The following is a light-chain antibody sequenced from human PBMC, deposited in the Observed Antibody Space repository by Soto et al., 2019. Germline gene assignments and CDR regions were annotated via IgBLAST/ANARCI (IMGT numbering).Light chain of an antibody. J-gene: IGLJ2*01. CDR3: TSYARSNNVL. CDR2: EVS. Sequence: QSALTQPPCASGSPGQSVAISCTGTSSDIGGYNFVSWYQQHPGKAPKVLIYEVSKRASGVPDRFSGSKSGNTASLTVTGLQAEDEADYYWTSYARSNNVLFGGGTQLTVL. V-gene: IGLV2-8*01. CDR1: SSDIGGYNF.